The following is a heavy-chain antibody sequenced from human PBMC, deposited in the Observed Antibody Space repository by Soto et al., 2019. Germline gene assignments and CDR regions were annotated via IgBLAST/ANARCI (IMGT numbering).Heavy chain of an antibody. CDR2: ISAYNGNT. J-gene: IGHJ3*02. D-gene: IGHD2-15*01. CDR1: GYTFTSYG. Sequence: ASVKVSCKASGYTFTSYGISWVRQAPGQGLEWMGWISAYNGNTNYAQKLQGRVTMTTDTSTSPAYMELRSLRSDDTAVYYCARVGHIVVVVAAGAFDIWGQGTMVTVSS. V-gene: IGHV1-18*01. CDR3: ARVGHIVVVVAAGAFDI.